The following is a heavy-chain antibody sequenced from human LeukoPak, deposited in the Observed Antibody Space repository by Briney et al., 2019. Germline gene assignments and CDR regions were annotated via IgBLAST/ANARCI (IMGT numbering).Heavy chain of an antibody. Sequence: QAGGSLRLSCAASGFTFSINTMSWVRQAPGKGLEWVSAISDNGDYTYYADSVKGRFTISRDNSKNTLYLQMNSLRAEDTAVYYCAKREAPSDWGQGTLVTVSS. J-gene: IGHJ4*02. V-gene: IGHV3-23*01. D-gene: IGHD1-26*01. CDR2: ISDNGDYT. CDR1: GFTFSINT. CDR3: AKREAPSD.